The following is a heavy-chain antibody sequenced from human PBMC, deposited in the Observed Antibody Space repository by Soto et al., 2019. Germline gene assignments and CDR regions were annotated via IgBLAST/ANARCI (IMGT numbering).Heavy chain of an antibody. V-gene: IGHV1-46*01. J-gene: IGHJ4*02. Sequence: QVQLMQSGADVKRPGASGRVSCKASGYTFTNYYVHWDRQAPGQGLEWMGFINPNGGSTTYAQKSQGRFTVTTNASTRTVYMQLSSLRAEDTAVFYCARSAPYDYWGQGTLVTVSS. CDR1: GYTFTNYY. CDR3: ARSAPYDY. CDR2: INPNGGST.